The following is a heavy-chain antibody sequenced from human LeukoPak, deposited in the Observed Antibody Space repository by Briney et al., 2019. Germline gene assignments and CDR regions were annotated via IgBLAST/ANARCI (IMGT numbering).Heavy chain of an antibody. CDR2: ISYDGSNK. CDR1: GFTFSSYG. D-gene: IGHD1-26*01. CDR3: AKASGSYYYGMDV. J-gene: IGHJ6*02. Sequence: GGSLRLSCAASGFTFSSYGMHWVRQAPGKGLEWVAVISYDGSNKYYADSVKGRFTISRDNSKNTLYLQMNSLRGEDTAVYYCAKASGSYYYGMDVWGLGTTVTVSS. V-gene: IGHV3-30*18.